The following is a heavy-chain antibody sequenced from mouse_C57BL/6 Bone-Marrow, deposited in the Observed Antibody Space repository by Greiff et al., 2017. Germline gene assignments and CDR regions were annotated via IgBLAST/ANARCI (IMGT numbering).Heavy chain of an antibody. V-gene: IGHV5-9-1*02. Sequence: EVMLVESGEGLVKPGGSLKLSCAASGFTFSSYAMSWVRQTPEKRLEWVAYISSGGDYTYYAHTVKGRFTISRDNARNPLYMQMSSLKSEDTAMDYCTREGDYYGSSYGFAYWGQGTLVTVSA. D-gene: IGHD1-1*01. CDR1: GFTFSSYA. CDR3: TREGDYYGSSYGFAY. CDR2: ISSGGDYT. J-gene: IGHJ3*01.